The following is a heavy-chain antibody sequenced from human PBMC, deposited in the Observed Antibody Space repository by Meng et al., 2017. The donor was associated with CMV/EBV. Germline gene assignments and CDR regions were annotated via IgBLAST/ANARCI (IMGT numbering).Heavy chain of an antibody. D-gene: IGHD2-2*01. Sequence: ASVKVSCKASGYTFTGYYMHWVRQAPGQGLEWMGWINPNSGGTNYAQKFQGRVTMTRDTSISTAYMELSSLRSEDTAVYYCARSGVVVPAARTKNLDYWGQGTLVTVSS. V-gene: IGHV1-2*02. CDR2: INPNSGGT. J-gene: IGHJ4*02. CDR1: GYTFTGYY. CDR3: ARSGVVVPAARTKNLDY.